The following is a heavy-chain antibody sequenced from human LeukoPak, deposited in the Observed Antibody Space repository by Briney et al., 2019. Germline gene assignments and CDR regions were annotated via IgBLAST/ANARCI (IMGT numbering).Heavy chain of an antibody. D-gene: IGHD3-10*01. CDR1: GFPLRLFP. CDR3: VRAQISILSSGDVFDV. V-gene: IGHV3-30*09. CDR2: ISDDGTNH. Sequence: GPTLSLSREVSGFPLRLFPMHCVPDTPARGLVCVDVISDDGTNHYDEEVVKGRFGISRDNSKITMYLHVDSLGLEDTGVYYCVRAQISILSSGDVFDVWGQGTVVTVSS. J-gene: IGHJ3*01.